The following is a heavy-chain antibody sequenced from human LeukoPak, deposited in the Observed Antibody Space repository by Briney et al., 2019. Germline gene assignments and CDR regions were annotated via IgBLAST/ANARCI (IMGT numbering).Heavy chain of an antibody. CDR1: GGSISSGGYY. V-gene: IGHV4-39*07. CDR3: ASPSTIGYSSAWYVLADAFDI. CDR2: IYHSGST. D-gene: IGHD6-19*01. Sequence: PSETLSLTCTVSGGSISSGGYYWGWIRQPPGKGLEWIGSIYHSGSTYYNPSLKSRVTISVDTSKNQFSLKLSSVTAADTAVYYCASPSTIGYSSAWYVLADAFDIWGQGTMVTVSS. J-gene: IGHJ3*02.